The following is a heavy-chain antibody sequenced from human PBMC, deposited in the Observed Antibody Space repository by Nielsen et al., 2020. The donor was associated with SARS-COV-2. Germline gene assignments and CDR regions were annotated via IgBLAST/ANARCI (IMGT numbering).Heavy chain of an antibody. CDR2: IDPSDSYT. CDR1: GYSFTSYW. CDR3: ARGGLAYVDKNWFDP. Sequence: GESLKISCKGSGYSFTSYWISWVRQMPGKGLEWMGRIDPSDSYTNYSPSFQGHVTISADKSISTAYLQWSSLKASDTAMYYCARGGLAYVDKNWFDPWGQGTLVTVSS. J-gene: IGHJ5*02. V-gene: IGHV5-10-1*01. D-gene: IGHD3-16*01.